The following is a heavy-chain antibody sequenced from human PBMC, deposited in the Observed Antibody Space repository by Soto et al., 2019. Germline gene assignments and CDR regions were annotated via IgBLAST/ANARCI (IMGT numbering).Heavy chain of an antibody. CDR1: GYTFTSYG. D-gene: IGHD2-8*01. Sequence: ASVKVSCKASGYTFTSYGISWVRQAPGQGLEWMGWISAYNGNTNYAQKLQGRVTMTTDTSTSTAYMELRSLRSDDTAVYYCAREINDCTNGVCSDYYNYMDVWGKGTTVTVSS. CDR2: ISAYNGNT. CDR3: AREINDCTNGVCSDYYNYMDV. V-gene: IGHV1-18*01. J-gene: IGHJ6*03.